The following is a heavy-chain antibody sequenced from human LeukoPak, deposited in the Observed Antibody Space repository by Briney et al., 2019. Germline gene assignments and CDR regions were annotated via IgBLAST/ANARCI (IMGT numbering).Heavy chain of an antibody. V-gene: IGHV4-39*07. CDR1: GGSISSSSYY. D-gene: IGHD4-11*01. CDR3: VLTTVKNFDY. J-gene: IGHJ4*02. Sequence: PSETLSLTCTVSGGSISSSSYYWGWIRQPPGKRLEWIGSIYYSGSTYYNPSLKSRVTISVDTSKNQFSLKLSSVTAADTAVYYCVLTTVKNFDYWGQGTLVTVSS. CDR2: IYYSGST.